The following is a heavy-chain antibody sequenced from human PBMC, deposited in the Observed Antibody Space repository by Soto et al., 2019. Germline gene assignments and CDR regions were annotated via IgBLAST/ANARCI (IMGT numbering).Heavy chain of an antibody. Sequence: QVQLVESGGGVVQPGRSLRLSCAASGFTFSSYGMHWVRQAPGKGLEWVAVISYDGSNKYYADSVKGRFTISRDNSKNTLYLQMNSLRAEDTAVYYCAKDYYGSGSPNHEKPSSPGFWGQGTLVTVSS. D-gene: IGHD3-10*01. J-gene: IGHJ4*02. CDR2: ISYDGSNK. V-gene: IGHV3-30*18. CDR3: AKDYYGSGSPNHEKPSSPGF. CDR1: GFTFSSYG.